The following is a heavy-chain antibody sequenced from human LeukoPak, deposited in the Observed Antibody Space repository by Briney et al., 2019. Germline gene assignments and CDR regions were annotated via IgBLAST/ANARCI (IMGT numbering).Heavy chain of an antibody. Sequence: GGSLRLSCAASGFTFSDSAMHWVRQASGKGLEWVGRTRSKADNYATEFGASVKGRFTISRDDSKNTAYLQMNSLKTEDTAVYYCTGGTTVTTLDYWGQGTLVTVSS. V-gene: IGHV3-73*01. J-gene: IGHJ4*02. CDR1: GFTFSDSA. CDR2: TRSKADNYAT. D-gene: IGHD4-17*01. CDR3: TGGTTVTTLDY.